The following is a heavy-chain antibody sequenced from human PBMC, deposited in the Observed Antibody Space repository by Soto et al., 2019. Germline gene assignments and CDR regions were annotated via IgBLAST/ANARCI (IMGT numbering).Heavy chain of an antibody. D-gene: IGHD2-15*01. CDR3: ARGLDIVVVVAARHFDY. Sequence: QVQLQESGPGLVKPSQTLSLTCTVSGGSISSGGYYWSWIREHPGKGLEWIGYIYYSGSTYYNPSLKSRVTIPVDTSKNQFSLKLSSVTAADTAVYYCARGLDIVVVVAARHFDYWGQGTLVTVSS. J-gene: IGHJ4*02. V-gene: IGHV4-31*03. CDR1: GGSISSGGYY. CDR2: IYYSGST.